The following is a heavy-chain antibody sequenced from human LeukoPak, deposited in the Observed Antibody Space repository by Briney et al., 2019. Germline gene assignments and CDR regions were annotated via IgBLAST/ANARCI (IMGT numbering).Heavy chain of an antibody. D-gene: IGHD6-19*01. CDR3: ASSLRIPVAS. CDR1: GGSFSGYY. CDR2: INHSGST. V-gene: IGHV4-34*01. J-gene: IGHJ5*02. Sequence: KASETLSLTCGVYGGSFSGYYWSWIRQPPGKWLEWIGEINHSGSTNYNPSLKSRVTISVDTSKNQFSLKLNSVTAADTAVYYCASSLRIPVASWGQGTLVTVSS.